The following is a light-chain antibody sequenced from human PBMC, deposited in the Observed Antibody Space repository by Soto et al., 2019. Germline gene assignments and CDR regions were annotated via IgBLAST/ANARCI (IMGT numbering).Light chain of an antibody. V-gene: IGKV3-20*01. CDR2: AAS. Sequence: ELVLTQSPVTLSLSPGDRATLSCRASHSINTSFLAWFQQKPGQAPRLLIYAASTTATGIPDRFSGSASETDFTLTINRLEPEDSAVYYCQQYASAPFSLGPGTKVDIK. J-gene: IGKJ3*01. CDR3: QQYASAPFS. CDR1: HSINTSF.